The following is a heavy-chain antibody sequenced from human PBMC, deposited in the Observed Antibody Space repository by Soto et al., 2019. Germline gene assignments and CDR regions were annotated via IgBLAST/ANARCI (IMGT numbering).Heavy chain of an antibody. CDR3: ARVRIVGAREIDF. D-gene: IGHD1-26*01. J-gene: IGHJ4*02. CDR2: ISGYNGDI. CDR1: GYTFNRHG. Sequence: QVHLVQSGGEVKKPEASVKVSCKASGYTFNRHGITWVRQAPGQGLEWMGWISGYNGDINYEQKFQGRVTLSSDTLTSTVYLELNSLIFAETAVYYCARVRIVGAREIDFWGQGTLVTVPS. V-gene: IGHV1-18*04.